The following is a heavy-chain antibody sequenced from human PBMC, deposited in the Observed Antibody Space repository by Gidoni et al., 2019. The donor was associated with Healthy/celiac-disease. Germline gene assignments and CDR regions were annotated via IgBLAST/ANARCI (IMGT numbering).Heavy chain of an antibody. CDR2: IIPIFGTA. D-gene: IGHD2-2*01. Sequence: QVQLVQSGAEVKQPGSSVKVSCKASGGTFRSYAISWVRQAPGQGLEWMGGIIPIFGTANYAQKFQGRVTITADKSTSTAYMELSSLRSEDTAVYYCARDLGYCSSTSCYSGYYYYMDVWGKGTTVTVSS. V-gene: IGHV1-69*06. CDR1: GGTFRSYA. J-gene: IGHJ6*03. CDR3: ARDLGYCSSTSCYSGYYYYMDV.